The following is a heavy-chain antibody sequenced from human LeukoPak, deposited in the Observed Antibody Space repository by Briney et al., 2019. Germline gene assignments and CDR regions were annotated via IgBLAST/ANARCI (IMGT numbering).Heavy chain of an antibody. V-gene: IGHV3-30-3*01. Sequence: PGRSLRLSCAASGFTFSSYAMHWVRQAPGKGLERVAVISYDGSNKYYADSVKGRFTISRDNSKNTLYLQMNSLRAEDTAVYYCARGSSDWFFQWGQGTLVTVSS. D-gene: IGHD6-19*01. CDR1: GFTFSSYA. CDR3: ARGSSDWFFQ. CDR2: ISYDGSNK. J-gene: IGHJ4*02.